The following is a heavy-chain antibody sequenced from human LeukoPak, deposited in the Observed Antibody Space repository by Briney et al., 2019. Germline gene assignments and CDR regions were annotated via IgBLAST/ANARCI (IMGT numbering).Heavy chain of an antibody. CDR2: INHSGST. J-gene: IGHJ4*02. V-gene: IGHV4-34*01. CDR1: GGSFSGYY. CDR3: ARHVGSGWVGY. Sequence: PSETLSLTCAVYGGSFSGYYWSWIRQPPGKGLEWIGEINHSGSTNYNPSLKSRVTISVDTSKNQFSLKLSSVTAADTAVYYCARHVGSGWVGYWGQGTLVTVSS. D-gene: IGHD6-19*01.